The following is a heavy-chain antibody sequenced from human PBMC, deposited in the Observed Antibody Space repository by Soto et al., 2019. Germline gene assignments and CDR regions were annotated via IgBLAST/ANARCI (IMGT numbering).Heavy chain of an antibody. J-gene: IGHJ6*02. CDR3: GRDEVRNGVGV. V-gene: IGHV3-7*01. CDR2: IKGDGSEK. Sequence: PGGSLRLSCVASGFTFTSYWMSWVRQAPGKGLEWVANIKGDGSEKRYVDSVKGRLTISRDNAKNSVYLQINSLRVEDTALYYCGRDEVRNGVGVWGQGTTVTVSS. CDR1: GFTFTSYW.